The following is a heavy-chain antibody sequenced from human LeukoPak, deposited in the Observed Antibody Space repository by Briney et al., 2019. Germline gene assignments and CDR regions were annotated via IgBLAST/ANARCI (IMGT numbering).Heavy chain of an antibody. CDR3: ARYVTGSDCSSTSCYQTDYYYYYMDV. CDR2: IRYDGSNK. Sequence: PGGSLRLSCAASGFTFSSYGMHWVRQAPGKGLEWVAFIRYDGSNKYYADSVKGRFTISRDNSKNTLYLQMNSLRAEDTAVYYCARYVTGSDCSSTSCYQTDYYYYYMDVWGKGTTVTVSS. V-gene: IGHV3-30*02. J-gene: IGHJ6*03. D-gene: IGHD2-2*01. CDR1: GFTFSSYG.